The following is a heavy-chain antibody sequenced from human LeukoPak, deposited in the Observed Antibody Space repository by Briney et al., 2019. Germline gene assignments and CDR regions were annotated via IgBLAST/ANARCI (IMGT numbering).Heavy chain of an antibody. Sequence: GGSLRLSCTASGFSFIEYAMNWVRQAPGKGLEWVAFIRYDGKYTYYADSVKGRFTISRDTSTNTVSLQMNSLTSEDTAVYHCAKSTSTTVALRDSFDIWGQGTMVTVSS. CDR3: AKSTSTTVALRDSFDI. D-gene: IGHD4-23*01. J-gene: IGHJ3*02. V-gene: IGHV3-30*02. CDR2: IRYDGKYT. CDR1: GFSFIEYA.